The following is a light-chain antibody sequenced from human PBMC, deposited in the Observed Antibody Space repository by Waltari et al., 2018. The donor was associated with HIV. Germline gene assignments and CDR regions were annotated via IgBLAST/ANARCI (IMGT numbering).Light chain of an antibody. Sequence: DIQMTQSPSTLPVSVGDRVIITCRSSQNVDNWLAWYQQRPGSAPKVLIYKTSTLQTGVPSRFSGSGSGTEFSLTISSLQPDDFATYYCQQYKSFSLTFGQGTRLEIK. CDR2: KTS. J-gene: IGKJ5*01. V-gene: IGKV1-5*03. CDR1: QNVDNW. CDR3: QQYKSFSLT.